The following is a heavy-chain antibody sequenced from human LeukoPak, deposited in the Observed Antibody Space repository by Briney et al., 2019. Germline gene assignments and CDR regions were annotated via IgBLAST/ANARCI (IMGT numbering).Heavy chain of an antibody. Sequence: PGGSLRPSSAASGFTISNLWMHWVRQGPGQALMGFTGINSDRSSINYGDPVKGRITITRDNAKNTLYLQMNSRRAEDNAVYYCARENTTMVESSLLDSWGQGTLVTVSS. CDR1: GFTISNLW. CDR2: INSDRSSI. D-gene: IGHD5-18*01. CDR3: ARENTTMVESSLLDS. V-gene: IGHV3-74*01. J-gene: IGHJ4*02.